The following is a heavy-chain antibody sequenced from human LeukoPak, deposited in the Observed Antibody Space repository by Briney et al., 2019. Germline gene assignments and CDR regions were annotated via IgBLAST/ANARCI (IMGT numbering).Heavy chain of an antibody. D-gene: IGHD2-21*02. CDR1: GGSISSGGYY. CDR2: IYHSGST. V-gene: IGHV4-30-2*01. J-gene: IGHJ3*02. Sequence: SQTLSLTCTVSGGSISSGGYYWSWIRQPPGKGLEWIGYIYHSGSTNYNPSLKSRVTISVDKSKNQFSLKLSSVTAADTAVYYCARGYIVVVTANPFGAFDIWGQGTMVTVSS. CDR3: ARGYIVVVTANPFGAFDI.